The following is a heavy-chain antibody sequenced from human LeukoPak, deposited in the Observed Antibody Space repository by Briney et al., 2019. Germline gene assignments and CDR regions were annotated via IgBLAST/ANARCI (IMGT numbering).Heavy chain of an antibody. CDR1: GYSISRDYY. J-gene: IGHJ4*02. CDR3: TRETIRFCSDTDCLQGEF. V-gene: IGHV4-38-2*02. Sequence: PSETLSLTCDVSGYSISRDYYWGWVRQSPGKGLEWIANIHHSGRTYYNPSLKSLVTISVDMSKNQISLKLTSVTAADTAIYHCTRETIRFCSDTDCLQGEFWGQGALVTVSS. CDR2: IHHSGRT. D-gene: IGHD2-15*01.